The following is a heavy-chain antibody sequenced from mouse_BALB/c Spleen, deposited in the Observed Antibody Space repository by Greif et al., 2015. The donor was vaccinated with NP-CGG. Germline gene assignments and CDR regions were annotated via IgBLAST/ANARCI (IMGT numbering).Heavy chain of an antibody. D-gene: IGHD2-1*01. J-gene: IGHJ2*01. CDR1: GYTFTSYW. V-gene: IGHV1-7*01. Sequence: QVQLQQSGAELAKPGASVKMSCKASGYTFTSYWMHWVKQRPGQGLEWIGYINPSTGYTEYNQKFKDKATLTADKSSSTAYMQLSSLISEDSAVYYCARYGNYYFDYWGQGTTLTVSS. CDR3: ARYGNYYFDY. CDR2: INPSTGYT.